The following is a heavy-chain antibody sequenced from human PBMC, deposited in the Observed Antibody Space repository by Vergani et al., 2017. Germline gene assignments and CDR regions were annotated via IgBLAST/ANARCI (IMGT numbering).Heavy chain of an antibody. Sequence: EVQLVGSGGGLVQPGGSLRLSCAGSGFTFSSNWMHWVRQVPGKGLEWVSRINSDGSSTSYAESVRGRFTISRDNAKNTLYLQMNSLRAEDTAVYYCGRELGIPWGQGTLVTVSS. CDR1: GFTFSSNW. J-gene: IGHJ5*02. D-gene: IGHD7-27*01. CDR2: INSDGSST. V-gene: IGHV3-74*01. CDR3: GRELGIP.